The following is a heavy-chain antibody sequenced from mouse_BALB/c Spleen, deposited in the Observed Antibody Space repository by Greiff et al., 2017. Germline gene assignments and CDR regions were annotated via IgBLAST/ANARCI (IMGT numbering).Heavy chain of an antibody. D-gene: IGHD2-14*01. CDR1: GYAFSSYW. CDR3: ARGRYGFAY. J-gene: IGHJ3*01. V-gene: IGHV1-80*01. CDR2: IYPGDGDT. Sequence: QVQLKQSGAELVRPGSSVKISCKASGYAFSSYWMNWVKQRPGQGLAWIGQIYPGDGDTNYNGKFKGKATLTADKSSSTAYMQLSSLTSEDSAVYFCARGRYGFAYWGQGTLVTVSA.